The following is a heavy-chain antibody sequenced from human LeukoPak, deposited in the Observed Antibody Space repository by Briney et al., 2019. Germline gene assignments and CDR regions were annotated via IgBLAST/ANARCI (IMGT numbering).Heavy chain of an antibody. J-gene: IGHJ6*02. CDR2: ISWNSGSI. CDR1: GFTFDDYA. Sequence: GGSLSLSCVASGFTFDDYAMHWVRQAPGKGLDWVSGISWNSGSIGYADSVKGRFTISRDNAKNSLYLQMNSLRAEDTALYYCAKDSDYYYYYGMDVWGQGTTVTVSS. V-gene: IGHV3-9*01. CDR3: AKDSDYYYYYGMDV.